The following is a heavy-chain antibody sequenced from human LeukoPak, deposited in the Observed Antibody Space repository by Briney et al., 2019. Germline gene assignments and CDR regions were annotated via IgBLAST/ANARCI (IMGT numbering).Heavy chain of an antibody. Sequence: PGRSLRLSCAASGFTFSNYDMHWVRQAPGKGLGWVAVIWFDGSNKFCADSVKGRFTISRDNSKNTLYLQMNSLRAEDTAVYYCASSAGALIDCWGQGTLVTVSS. V-gene: IGHV3-33*01. J-gene: IGHJ4*02. CDR3: ASSAGALIDC. CDR1: GFTFSNYD. CDR2: IWFDGSNK. D-gene: IGHD6-19*01.